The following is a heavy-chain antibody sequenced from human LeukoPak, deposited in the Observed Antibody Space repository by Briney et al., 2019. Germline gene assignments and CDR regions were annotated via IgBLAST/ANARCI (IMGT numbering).Heavy chain of an antibody. CDR2: MNPNSGNT. CDR1: GYTFTSYD. J-gene: IGHJ6*02. D-gene: IGHD3-3*01. V-gene: IGHV1-8*01. Sequence: ASVKVSCKASGYTFTSYDINWVRQATGQGLEWMGWMNPNSGNTGYAQKFQGRVTMTRNTSISTAYMELSSLRSEDTAVYYCARGDFWSGYYLSLTRPAWHGMDVWGQGTTVTVSS. CDR3: ARGDFWSGYYLSLTRPAWHGMDV.